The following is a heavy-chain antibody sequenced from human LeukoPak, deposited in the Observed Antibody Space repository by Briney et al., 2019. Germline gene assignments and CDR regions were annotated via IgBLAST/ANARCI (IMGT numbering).Heavy chain of an antibody. V-gene: IGHV3-21*01. CDR1: GFTFSSYS. CDR2: ISSSSSYI. CDR3: ASSQFAVAGKFDY. J-gene: IGHJ4*02. Sequence: GGSLRLSCAAPGFTFSSYSMNWVRQAPGKGLEWVSSISSSSSYIYYADSVKGRFTISRDNAKNSLYLQMNSLRAEDTAVYYCASSQFAVAGKFDYWGQGTLVTVSS. D-gene: IGHD6-19*01.